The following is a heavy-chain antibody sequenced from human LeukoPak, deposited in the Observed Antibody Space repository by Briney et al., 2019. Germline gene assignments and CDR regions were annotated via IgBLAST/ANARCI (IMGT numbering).Heavy chain of an antibody. Sequence: GGSLRLSCAASGFTFSSYAMHWVRQAPGKGLGWVAVISYDGSNKYYADSVKGRFTISRDNSKNTLYLQMNSLRAEDTAVYYCARDPSRVWFGELLNYFDYWGQGTLVTVSS. CDR2: ISYDGSNK. J-gene: IGHJ4*02. CDR3: ARDPSRVWFGELLNYFDY. D-gene: IGHD3-10*01. CDR1: GFTFSSYA. V-gene: IGHV3-30*04.